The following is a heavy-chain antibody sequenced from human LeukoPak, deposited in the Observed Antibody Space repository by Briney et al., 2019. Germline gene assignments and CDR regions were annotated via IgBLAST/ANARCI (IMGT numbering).Heavy chain of an antibody. CDR2: IYWDDDK. J-gene: IGHJ4*02. CDR1: GFSLSTSGVG. Sequence: SGPTLVNPTQTLTLTCTFSGFSLSTSGVGVGWIRQPPGKALEWLALIYWDDDKRYSPSLKSRLTITKDTSKNQVVLTMTNMDPVDTATYHCAHGLYFDWFLSGYFDYWGQGTLVTVSS. D-gene: IGHD3-9*01. CDR3: AHGLYFDWFLSGYFDY. V-gene: IGHV2-5*02.